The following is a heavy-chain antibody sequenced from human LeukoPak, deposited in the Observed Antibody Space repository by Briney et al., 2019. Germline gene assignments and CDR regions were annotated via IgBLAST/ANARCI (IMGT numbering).Heavy chain of an antibody. V-gene: IGHV3-30*04. CDR2: ISYDGSNK. Sequence: GRSLRLSCAASGFTFSSYAMHWVRQAPGKGLEWVAVISYDGSNKYYADSVKGRFTISRDNSKNTLYLQMNSLRAEDTAVYYCARDQLYYYGSGRLDYWGQGTLVTVSS. CDR1: GFTFSSYA. J-gene: IGHJ4*02. CDR3: ARDQLYYYGSGRLDY. D-gene: IGHD3-10*01.